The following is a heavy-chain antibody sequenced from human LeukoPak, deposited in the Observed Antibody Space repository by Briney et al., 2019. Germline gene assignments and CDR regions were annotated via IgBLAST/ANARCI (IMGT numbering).Heavy chain of an antibody. CDR1: GFTFSDYY. Sequence: GGSLRLSCAASGFTFSDYYMSWIRQAPGKGLEWVSYISSSGSTIYYADSVKGRFTISRDNAKNSLYLQMNSLRAVDTAVYYCARYYYDSSGYTPDYFDYWGQGTLVTVSS. V-gene: IGHV3-11*01. D-gene: IGHD3-22*01. CDR2: ISSSGSTI. CDR3: ARYYYDSSGYTPDYFDY. J-gene: IGHJ4*02.